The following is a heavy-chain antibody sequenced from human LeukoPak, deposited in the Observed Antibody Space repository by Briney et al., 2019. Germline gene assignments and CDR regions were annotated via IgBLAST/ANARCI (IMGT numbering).Heavy chain of an antibody. V-gene: IGHV3-15*01. CDR3: TTGDSGSYFFDY. J-gene: IGHJ4*02. D-gene: IGHD1-26*01. CDR2: IKSKTDGGTT. Sequence: PGGSLRLSCAASGFTFSNAWMSWVRQAPGKGLEWVSRIKSKTDGGTTDYAAPAKSRFTISRDDSKNTLYLQMNSLKTEDTAVYYCTTGDSGSYFFDYWGQGTLVTVSS. CDR1: GFTFSNAW.